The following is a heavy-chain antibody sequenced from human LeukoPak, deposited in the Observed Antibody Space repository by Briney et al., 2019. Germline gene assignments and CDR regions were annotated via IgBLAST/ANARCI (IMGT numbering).Heavy chain of an antibody. Sequence: PSETLSLTCAGYGVSLTDDYWSWIRQPPGQGLEWIGYIYYSGSTYYNPSLKSRVTISVDTSKNQFSLKLSSVTAADTAVYYCARVPLPAAIFDWFDPWGQGTLVTVSS. CDR3: ARVPLPAAIFDWFDP. CDR2: IYYSGST. D-gene: IGHD2-2*01. J-gene: IGHJ5*02. CDR1: GVSLTDDY. V-gene: IGHV4-30-4*08.